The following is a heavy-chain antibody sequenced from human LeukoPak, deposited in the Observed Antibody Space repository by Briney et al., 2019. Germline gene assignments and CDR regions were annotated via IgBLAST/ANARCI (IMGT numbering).Heavy chain of an antibody. J-gene: IGHJ4*02. CDR3: AREDYYDSSGYYLGY. D-gene: IGHD3-22*01. CDR1: GFTFSSNA. Sequence: GGSLRLSCAASGFTFSSNAMSWVRQAPGKGLEWVSAISGSGGSTYYADSVKGRFTISRDNSKSTLNLQMNSLRVEDTAVYYCAREDYYDSSGYYLGYWGQGTLVTVSS. V-gene: IGHV3-23*01. CDR2: ISGSGGST.